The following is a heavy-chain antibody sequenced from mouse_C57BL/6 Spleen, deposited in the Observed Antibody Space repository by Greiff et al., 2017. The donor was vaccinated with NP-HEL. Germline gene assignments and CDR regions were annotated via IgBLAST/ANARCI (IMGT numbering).Heavy chain of an antibody. V-gene: IGHV3-6*01. CDR3: ARGTYYDYDGYFDV. D-gene: IGHD2-4*01. Sequence: EVHLVESGPGLVKPSQSLSLTCSVTGYSITSGYYWNWIRQFPGNKLEWMGYISYDGSNNYNPSLKNRISITRDTSKNQFFLKLNSVTTEDTATYYCARGTYYDYDGYFDVWGTGTTVTVSS. CDR2: ISYDGSN. CDR1: GYSITSGYY. J-gene: IGHJ1*03.